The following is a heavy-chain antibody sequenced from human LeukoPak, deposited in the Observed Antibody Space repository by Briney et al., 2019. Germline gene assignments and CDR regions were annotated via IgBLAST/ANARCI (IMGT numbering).Heavy chain of an antibody. D-gene: IGHD3-10*01. J-gene: IGHJ4*02. Sequence: GGSLRLSCAASGFTFSIYAMNWVRQAPGKGLEGVSAIGGSGGSTYYADSVKGRFPISRENSKNTLSLKVSTLRAEDTAMYYCAKDLDSVVRGISVFWGQGILVTVSS. V-gene: IGHV3-23*01. CDR2: IGGSGGST. CDR1: GFTFSIYA. CDR3: AKDLDSVVRGISVF.